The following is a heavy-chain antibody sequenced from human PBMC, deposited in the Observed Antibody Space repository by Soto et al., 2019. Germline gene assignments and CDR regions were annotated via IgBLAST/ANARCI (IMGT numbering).Heavy chain of an antibody. V-gene: IGHV1-18*04. CDR2: ISAYNGNT. Sequence: ASVKVSCKASGYTFTSYGISWVRQAPGQGLERMGWISAYNGNTNYAQKLQGRVTMTTDTSTSTAYMELSSLRSEDTAVYYCAIEVRRSNQFDHWGQGTMVTVSS. CDR3: AIEVRRSNQFDH. J-gene: IGHJ4*02. D-gene: IGHD3-10*01. CDR1: GYTFTSYG.